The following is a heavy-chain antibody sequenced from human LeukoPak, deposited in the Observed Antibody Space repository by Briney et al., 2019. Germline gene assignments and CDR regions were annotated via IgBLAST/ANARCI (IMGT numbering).Heavy chain of an antibody. V-gene: IGHV4-4*08. CDR2: IYYSGST. J-gene: IGHJ4*02. Sequence: SETLSLTCTVSGGSISSYYWSWIRQPPGKGLEWIGYIYYSGSTNYNPSLKGRVTISVDTSKNQFSLRLSSVTAADTAVYYCARDPSIEVAGGDYWGRGTLVTVSS. CDR1: GGSISSYY. D-gene: IGHD6-19*01. CDR3: ARDPSIEVAGGDY.